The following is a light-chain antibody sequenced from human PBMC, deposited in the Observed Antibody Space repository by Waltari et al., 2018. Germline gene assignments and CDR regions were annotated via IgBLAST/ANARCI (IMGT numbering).Light chain of an antibody. J-gene: IGLJ2*01. CDR3: QSYDSNNYVI. V-gene: IGLV6-57*01. CDR2: EDY. Sequence: NFMLTQPRSVSESPGKTVTISCTRSSGNIASTYVQCYQQRPDSSPTTLIYEDYHRPSGVPDRCSAACDSSSNSASLTISGLKTEDEADYYCQSYDSNNYVIFGGGTKLTVL. CDR1: SGNIASTY.